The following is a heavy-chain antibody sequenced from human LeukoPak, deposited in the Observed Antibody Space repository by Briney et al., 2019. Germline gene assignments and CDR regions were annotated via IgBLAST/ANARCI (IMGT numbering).Heavy chain of an antibody. Sequence: AETLSLTCTVSCRSISISDYYSGWIRQPPGKGLEWFGSIYYSGSTYYNPSFKSRVTISVDMSKNLFSLKLSSVTAADTAVYYCARRLTVTTYYFDFWGQGTLVTVSS. CDR2: IYYSGST. CDR3: ARRLTVTTYYFDF. CDR1: CRSISISDYY. D-gene: IGHD4-11*01. V-gene: IGHV4-39*01. J-gene: IGHJ4*02.